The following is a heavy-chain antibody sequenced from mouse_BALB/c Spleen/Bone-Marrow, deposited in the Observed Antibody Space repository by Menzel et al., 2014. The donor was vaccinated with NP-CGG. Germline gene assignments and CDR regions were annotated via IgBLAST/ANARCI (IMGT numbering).Heavy chain of an antibody. V-gene: IGHV7-3*02. CDR2: IRNKANGYTT. D-gene: IGHD2-4*01. J-gene: IGHJ2*01. CDR1: GFTFTDYY. Sequence: EVKVVESGGGLVQPGGSLRLSCATSGFTFTDYYMSWVRQPPGKALKWLGFIRNKANGYTTEYSASVKGRFTISRDNSQSILYLQMNTLRAEDSATYYCARDRGLTYFDYWGQGTTLTVSS. CDR3: ARDRGLTYFDY.